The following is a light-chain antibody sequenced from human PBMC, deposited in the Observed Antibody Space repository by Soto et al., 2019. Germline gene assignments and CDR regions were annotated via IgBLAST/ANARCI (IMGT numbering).Light chain of an antibody. CDR1: RSNIGAGYD. Sequence: QSVLTQPPSVSGAPGQRVTISCTGSRSNIGAGYDVHWYQQLPGTAPKLLIYANNIRPSGVPGRFSGSKSGTSASLAITGLQAEDDADYYCQYYESSLSGYVFGTGTKVTVL. J-gene: IGLJ1*01. CDR2: ANN. CDR3: QYYESSLSGYV. V-gene: IGLV1-40*01.